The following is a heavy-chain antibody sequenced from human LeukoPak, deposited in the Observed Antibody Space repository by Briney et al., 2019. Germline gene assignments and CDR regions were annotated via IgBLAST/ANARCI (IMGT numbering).Heavy chain of an antibody. V-gene: IGHV4-59*12. J-gene: IGHJ6*03. CDR2: IYYSGST. Sequence: SETLSLTCTVSGGSISSYFWSWIRQPPGKGLEWIGYIYYSGSTNYNPSLKSRVTISVDTSKNQFSLKLSSVTAADTAVYYCARDRGVPTIPYYYYYMDVWGKGTTVTVSS. D-gene: IGHD5-12*01. CDR1: GGSISSYF. CDR3: ARDRGVPTIPYYYYYMDV.